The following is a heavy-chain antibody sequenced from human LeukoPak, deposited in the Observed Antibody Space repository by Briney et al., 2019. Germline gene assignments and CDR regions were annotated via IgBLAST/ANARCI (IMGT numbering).Heavy chain of an antibody. CDR3: ARDGCSGWCSGYDY. D-gene: IGHD6-19*01. CDR2: MNPNSGNT. Sequence: ASVNVSCKASGYTFTSYDINWVRQATGQGLEWMGWMNPNSGNTGYAQKFQGRVTMTRNTSISTAYMELSSLRSEDTAVYYCARDGCSGWCSGYDYWGQGTLVTVSS. V-gene: IGHV1-8*01. J-gene: IGHJ4*02. CDR1: GYTFTSYD.